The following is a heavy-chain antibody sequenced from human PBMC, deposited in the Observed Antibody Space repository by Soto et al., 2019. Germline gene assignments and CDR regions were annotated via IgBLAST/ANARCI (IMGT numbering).Heavy chain of an antibody. D-gene: IGHD6-13*01. CDR3: ARGLSSIWPSFDY. Sequence: QVQLVESGGGVVQPGRSLRLSCAASGFTFSSYGMHWVRQAPGKGLEWVAVIWYDGSNKYYADSVKGRFTISRDNSKNPLYRQMNSVSAEDTAVYYWARGLSSIWPSFDYWGQGTLVTVSS. J-gene: IGHJ4*02. CDR1: GFTFSSYG. V-gene: IGHV3-33*01. CDR2: IWYDGSNK.